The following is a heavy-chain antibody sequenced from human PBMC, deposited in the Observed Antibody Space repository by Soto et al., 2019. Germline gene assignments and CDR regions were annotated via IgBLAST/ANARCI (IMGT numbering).Heavy chain of an antibody. V-gene: IGHV1-58*01. CDR1: GFTFTSSA. CDR3: AADHYYDSSGYYYPMAY. D-gene: IGHD3-22*01. J-gene: IGHJ4*02. CDR2: IVVGSGNT. Sequence: SVKVSCKASGFTFTSSAVQWVRQARGQRLEWIGWIVVGSGNTNYAQKFQERVTITRDMSTSTAYMELSSLRSEDTAVYYCAADHYYDSSGYYYPMAYWGQGTLVTVSS.